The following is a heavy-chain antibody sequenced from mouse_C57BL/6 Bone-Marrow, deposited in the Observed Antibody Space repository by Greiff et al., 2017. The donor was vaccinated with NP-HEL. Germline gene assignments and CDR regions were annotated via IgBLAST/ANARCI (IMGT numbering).Heavy chain of an antibody. J-gene: IGHJ2*01. V-gene: IGHV1-69*01. CDR2: IDPSDSYT. CDR1: GYTFTSYW. Sequence: QVQLQQSGAELVMPGASVKLSCKASGYTFTSYWMHWVKQRPGQGLEWIGEIDPSDSYTNYNQKFKGKSTLTVDKSSSTAYMQLSSLTSEDSAVYYCARLRGEYYFDYWGQGTTLTVSS. CDR3: ARLRGEYYFDY.